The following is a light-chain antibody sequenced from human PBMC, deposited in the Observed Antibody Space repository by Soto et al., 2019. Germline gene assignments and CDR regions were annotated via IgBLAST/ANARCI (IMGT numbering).Light chain of an antibody. CDR2: AAS. V-gene: IGKV1-9*01. CDR1: QGISSY. Sequence: IQLTQSPSSLSASVGGRLTITCRASQGISSYLAWYQQKPGKAPKLLIYAASTLQTGVPSRFSGSGSGTDFTLTISSLQPQEFATYYCQQLNSYPQVTFGGGTKVEIK. CDR3: QQLNSYPQVT. J-gene: IGKJ4*01.